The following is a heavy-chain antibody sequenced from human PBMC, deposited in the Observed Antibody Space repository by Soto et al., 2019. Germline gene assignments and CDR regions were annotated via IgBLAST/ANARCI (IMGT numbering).Heavy chain of an antibody. Sequence: GGSLRLSCAASEFTFSSYAMSWVRQAPGKGLEWVSSISGSGDTTYSADSVKGRFTISRDNSKNTLYLQMNNVRAEDTALYYCAKSVVLVAATEVDYWGQGTLVTVSS. J-gene: IGHJ4*02. CDR2: ISGSGDTT. CDR3: AKSVVLVAATEVDY. CDR1: EFTFSSYA. V-gene: IGHV3-23*01. D-gene: IGHD2-15*01.